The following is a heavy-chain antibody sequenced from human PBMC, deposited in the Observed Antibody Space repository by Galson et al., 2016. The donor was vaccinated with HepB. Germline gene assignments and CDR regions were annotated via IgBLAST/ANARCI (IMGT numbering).Heavy chain of an antibody. CDR1: GFTFTDYT. J-gene: IGHJ4*02. CDR3: ARAYGDYAYTDH. CDR2: ISASHRFI. V-gene: IGHV3-21*01. Sequence: SLRLSCAASGFTFTDYTMNWFRLAPGQGLQWVSSISASHRFIHYVDSVKGRFAISRDNAKNSLYLQMNSLRAEDTAVYYWARAYGDYAYTDHWGQGTQVIVSS. D-gene: IGHD3-16*01.